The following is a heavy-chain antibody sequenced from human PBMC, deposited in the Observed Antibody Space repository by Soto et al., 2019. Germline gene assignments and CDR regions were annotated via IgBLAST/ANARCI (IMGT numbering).Heavy chain of an antibody. CDR3: ARGQRRKFAAVTFDY. J-gene: IGHJ4*02. Sequence: NLSETLSLTCAVYGGSFSGYYWSWIRQPPGKGLEWIGEINHSGSTNYNPSLKSRVTISVDTSKNQFSLKLSSVTAADTAVYYCARGQRRKFAAVTFDYWGQGTLVTVSS. D-gene: IGHD2-15*01. V-gene: IGHV4-34*01. CDR2: INHSGST. CDR1: GGSFSGYY.